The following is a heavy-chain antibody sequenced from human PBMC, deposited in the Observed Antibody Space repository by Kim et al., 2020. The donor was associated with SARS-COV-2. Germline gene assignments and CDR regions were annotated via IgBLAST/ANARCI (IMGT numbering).Heavy chain of an antibody. D-gene: IGHD6-19*01. J-gene: IGHJ6*02. V-gene: IGHV5-51*01. CDR2: IYPGDSDT. Sequence: GESLKISCKGSGYSFTSYWIGWVRQMPGKGLEWMGIIYPGDSDTRYSPSFQGQVTISADKSISTAYLQWSSLKASDTAMYYCARHGARTGLRDSSGWYDYSTFYYYGMDVWGQGTTVTVSS. CDR3: ARHGARTGLRDSSGWYDYSTFYYYGMDV. CDR1: GYSFTSYW.